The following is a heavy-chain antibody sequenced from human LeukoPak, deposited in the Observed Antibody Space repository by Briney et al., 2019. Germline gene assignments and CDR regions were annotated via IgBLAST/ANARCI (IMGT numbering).Heavy chain of an antibody. CDR2: INHSGST. V-gene: IGHV4-34*01. CDR3: ARVVEQWLVFDY. Sequence: SETLSLTCAVYGGSFSGYYWSWIRQPPGKGLEWIGEINHSGSTNYNPSLKSRVTISVDTSKNQFSLKLSSVTAADTAVYYCARVVEQWLVFDYWGQGTLVTVSS. CDR1: GGSFSGYY. D-gene: IGHD6-19*01. J-gene: IGHJ4*02.